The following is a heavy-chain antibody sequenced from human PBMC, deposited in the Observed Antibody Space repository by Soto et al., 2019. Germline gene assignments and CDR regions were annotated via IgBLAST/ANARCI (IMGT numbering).Heavy chain of an antibody. D-gene: IGHD6-19*01. Sequence: QVQLVQSGAEVKKPGASVKVSCKASGYTFTSYGISWVRQDPGQGLEWMGWISAYNGNTNYAQKLQGRVTMTTDTSPSTGYRELRRLRSDTTAVYYCAVDPNSGPFPIWGQGTLVTVSS. CDR3: AVDPNSGPFPI. CDR2: ISAYNGNT. J-gene: IGHJ4*02. V-gene: IGHV1-18*01. CDR1: GYTFTSYG.